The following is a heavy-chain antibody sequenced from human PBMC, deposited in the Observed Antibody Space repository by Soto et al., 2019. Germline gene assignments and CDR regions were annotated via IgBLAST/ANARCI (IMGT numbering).Heavy chain of an antibody. V-gene: IGHV3-23*01. J-gene: IGHJ4*02. Sequence: EVQLLESGGGLVEPGGSLRLSCTASGFSFSSYAMTWVRQAPGKGLEWVSSTTDDGGRTFYADSVKGRFTISRDNSNNRVYRQRNSLRAEDTALYYCAKGGGFGAGAYYNVAYWGQGTLVTVSS. CDR1: GFSFSSYA. CDR3: AKGGGFGAGAYYNVAY. CDR2: TTDDGGRT. D-gene: IGHD3-10*01.